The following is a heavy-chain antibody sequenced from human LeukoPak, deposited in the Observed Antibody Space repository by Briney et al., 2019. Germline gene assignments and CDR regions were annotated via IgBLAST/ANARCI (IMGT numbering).Heavy chain of an antibody. CDR2: IKPSGGST. CDR3: AREGQWLVTGRGYYFDY. V-gene: IGHV1-46*01. D-gene: IGHD6-19*01. J-gene: IGHJ4*02. CDR1: GYTFTSYY. Sequence: ASVKVSCKASGYTFTSYYLHWVRQAPGQGLEWMGIIKPSGGSTRYAQKFQGRVTMTRDTSTSTVYMELSSLRSEDTAVYYCAREGQWLVTGRGYYFDYWGQGTLVTVSS.